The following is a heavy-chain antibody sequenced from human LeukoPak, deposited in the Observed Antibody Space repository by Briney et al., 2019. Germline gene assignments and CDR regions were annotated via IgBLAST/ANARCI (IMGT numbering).Heavy chain of an antibody. Sequence: GGSLRLSCETSVFNLSRYPMHWVRQAPAKGLAWVAFIRYDGSNKYYADSVNGRFTISRDNSKYTLYLQMNSLRAEDTAVYYCAKDFSVYYYDSRVLDYWGQGTLVTVSS. J-gene: IGHJ4*02. CDR2: IRYDGSNK. CDR3: AKDFSVYYYDSRVLDY. D-gene: IGHD3-22*01. CDR1: VFNLSRYP. V-gene: IGHV3-30*02.